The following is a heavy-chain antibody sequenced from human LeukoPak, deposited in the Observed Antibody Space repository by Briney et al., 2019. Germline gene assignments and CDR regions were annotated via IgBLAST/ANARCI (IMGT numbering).Heavy chain of an antibody. CDR3: ARYGITIVRGGKYYFDY. J-gene: IGHJ4*02. CDR1: GGSFSGYY. V-gene: IGHV4-34*01. CDR2: INHSGST. Sequence: KTSETLSLTCAVYGGSFSGYYWSWIRQPPGKGLEWIGEINHSGSTNYNPSLKSRVTISVDTSKNQFSLKLSSVTAADTAVYYCARYGITIVRGGKYYFDYWGQGTLVTVSS. D-gene: IGHD3-10*01.